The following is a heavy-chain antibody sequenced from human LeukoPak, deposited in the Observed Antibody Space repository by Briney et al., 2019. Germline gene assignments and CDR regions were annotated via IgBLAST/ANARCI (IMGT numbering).Heavy chain of an antibody. CDR3: ARDQGAFDM. V-gene: IGHV3-7*05. Sequence: SGGSLRLSCAGSGITLSTYWMSWIRQAPGKGLEWVGNIKQDGSDKYFVDSLRGRFTISRDNAKNSLFLQMNSLRAEDTAVYYCARDQGAFDMWGQGTMVTVSS. CDR2: IKQDGSDK. J-gene: IGHJ3*02. CDR1: GITLSTYW.